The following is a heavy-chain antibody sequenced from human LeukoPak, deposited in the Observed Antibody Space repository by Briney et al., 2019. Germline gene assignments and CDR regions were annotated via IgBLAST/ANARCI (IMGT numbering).Heavy chain of an antibody. J-gene: IGHJ5*02. CDR3: ARDLEGYCSSTSCYGWFDP. V-gene: IGHV4-61*02. CDR2: IYTSGST. Sequence: SQTLSLTCTVSGGSISSGSYYWSWIQQPAGKGLEWIGRIYTSGSTNYNPSLKSRVTISVDTSKNQFSLKLSSVTAADTAVYYCARDLEGYCSSTSCYGWFDPWGQGTLVTVSS. CDR1: GGSISSGSYY. D-gene: IGHD2-2*01.